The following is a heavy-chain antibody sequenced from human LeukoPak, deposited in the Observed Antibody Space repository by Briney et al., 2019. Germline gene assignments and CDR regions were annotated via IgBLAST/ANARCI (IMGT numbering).Heavy chain of an antibody. V-gene: IGHV4-59*01. CDR1: SGSISSYY. CDR3: ASAPVLYYFDY. CDR2: VYNSGST. J-gene: IGHJ4*02. Sequence: SETLSLTCTVSSGSISSYYWSWIRQPPGQGLEWIGYVYNSGSTSYNPSLKSRVTISIDTSTNRFSLKLTSVTAADTAVYYCASAPVLYYFDYWGRGTLVTVSS.